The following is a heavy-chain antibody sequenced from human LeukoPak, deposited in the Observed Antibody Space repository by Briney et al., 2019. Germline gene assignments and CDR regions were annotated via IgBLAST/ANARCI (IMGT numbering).Heavy chain of an antibody. CDR1: GYTFTSYA. V-gene: IGHV1-3*01. J-gene: IGHJ4*02. CDR3: ARDNGSGWLLVLDD. CDR2: INAGNGNT. D-gene: IGHD6-19*01. Sequence: ASVKVSCKASGYTFTSYAMHWVRQAPGQRLEGLGWINAGNGNTKYSQKFQGRVTITRDTSASTAYMELSSLRSEDTAVYYCARDNGSGWLLVLDDWGQGTLVTVSS.